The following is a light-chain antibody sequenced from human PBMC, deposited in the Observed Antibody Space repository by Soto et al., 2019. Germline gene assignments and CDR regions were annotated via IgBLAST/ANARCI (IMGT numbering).Light chain of an antibody. Sequence: DIEMTQSPSTLSAFVGDRVTITCRASQRTSGWLAWYQQKTGKAPKLLIYKASSLESGVPSRFSGSGYGTEFNLTISSLQPDDFATYYCQQYNSYPWTFGQGTKVDIK. J-gene: IGKJ1*01. V-gene: IGKV1-5*03. CDR2: KAS. CDR1: QRTSGW. CDR3: QQYNSYPWT.